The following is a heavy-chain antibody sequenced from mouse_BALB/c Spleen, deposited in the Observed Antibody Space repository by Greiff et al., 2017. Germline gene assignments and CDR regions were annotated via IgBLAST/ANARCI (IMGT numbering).Heavy chain of an antibody. CDR3: ANYGYENYFDY. Sequence: QVQLQQPGAELVKPGASVKLSCKASGYTFTSYWMHWVKQRPGQGLEWIGEINPSNGRTNYNEKFKSKATLTVDKSSSTAYMQLSSLTSEDSAVYYCANYGYENYFDYWGQGTTLTVSS. V-gene: IGHV1S81*02. CDR1: GYTFTSYW. CDR2: INPSNGRT. D-gene: IGHD1-2*01. J-gene: IGHJ2*01.